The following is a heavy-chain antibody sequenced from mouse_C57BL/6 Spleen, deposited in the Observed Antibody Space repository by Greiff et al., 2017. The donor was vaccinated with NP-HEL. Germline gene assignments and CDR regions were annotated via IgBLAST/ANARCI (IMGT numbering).Heavy chain of an antibody. D-gene: IGHD1-1*01. CDR3: ARRDYYGSSYDWFAY. V-gene: IGHV1-52*01. J-gene: IGHJ3*01. CDR2: IDPSDSET. Sequence: QVQLQQPGAELVRPGSSVKLSCKASGYTFTSYWMHWVKQRPIQGLEWIGNIDPSDSETHYNQKFKDKATLTVDKSSSTAYMQLSSLTSEDSAVYYCARRDYYGSSYDWFAYWGQGTLVTVSA. CDR1: GYTFTSYW.